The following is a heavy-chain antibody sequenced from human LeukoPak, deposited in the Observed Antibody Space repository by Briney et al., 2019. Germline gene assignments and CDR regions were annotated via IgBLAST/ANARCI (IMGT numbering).Heavy chain of an antibody. CDR3: AKDPHSSSWFYFDS. V-gene: IGHV3-30*18. D-gene: IGHD6-13*01. J-gene: IGHJ4*02. CDR2: LSDDGSNK. Sequence: GGSLRLSCSASRFTFSYFAMHWVRQAPGKGLEWVAVLSDDGSNKFYADSVKGRFTISRDNSKNTLYLQMNSLRAEDTAFYYCAKDPHSSSWFYFDSWGQGTLVTVSS. CDR1: RFTFSYFA.